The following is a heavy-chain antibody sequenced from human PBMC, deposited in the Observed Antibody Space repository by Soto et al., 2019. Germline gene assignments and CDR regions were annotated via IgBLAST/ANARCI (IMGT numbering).Heavy chain of an antibody. D-gene: IGHD6-13*01. CDR2: IYPASGVT. J-gene: IGHJ5*02. V-gene: IGHV1-2*02. Sequence: GASVKVSCKASGYTFTAYYIHWVRQAPGQGLEWMGWIYPASGVTNSAQKFRGRVTMTRDTSNRTAYMGLSRLTSDDTAIYFCARVAAGRRNWFDPWGQGTLVTVSS. CDR1: GYTFTAYY. CDR3: ARVAAGRRNWFDP.